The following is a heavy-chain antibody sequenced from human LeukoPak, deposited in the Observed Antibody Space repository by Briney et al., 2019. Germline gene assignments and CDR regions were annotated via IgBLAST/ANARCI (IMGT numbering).Heavy chain of an antibody. J-gene: IGHJ3*02. V-gene: IGHV5-10-1*01. D-gene: IGHD2-8*01. CDR3: ARHQLLGPCFKGVCSDAFDI. CDR1: GYRFTSYW. CDR2: IDPSDSYT. Sequence: GESLKISCKGSGYRFTSYWISWVRQMPGKGLEWMGRIDPSDSYTNYRPSFQGHLTISADKSISTAYLQWGSLKASDTAMYYCARHQLLGPCFKGVCSDAFDIWGQGTMVTVSS.